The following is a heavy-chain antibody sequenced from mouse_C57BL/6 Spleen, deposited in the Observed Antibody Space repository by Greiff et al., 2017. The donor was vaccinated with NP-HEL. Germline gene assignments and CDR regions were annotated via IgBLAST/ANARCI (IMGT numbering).Heavy chain of an antibody. Sequence: QVQLQQPGAELVKPGASVKLSCKASGYTFTSYWMQWVKQRPGQGLEWIGEIDPSDSYTNYNQKFKGKATLTVDTSSSTAYMQLSSLTSEDSAVYYCARGGASYYFDYWGKGTTLTVSS. J-gene: IGHJ2*01. CDR3: ARGGASYYFDY. CDR2: IDPSDSYT. CDR1: GYTFTSYW. D-gene: IGHD6-1*01. V-gene: IGHV1-50*01.